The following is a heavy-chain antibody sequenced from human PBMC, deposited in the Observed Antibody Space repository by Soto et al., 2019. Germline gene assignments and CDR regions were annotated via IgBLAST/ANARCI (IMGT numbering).Heavy chain of an antibody. CDR2: IYSGGST. D-gene: IGHD6-13*01. Sequence: QPGGSLRLSCAASGFTVSSNYMSWVRQAPGKGLEWVSVIYSGGSTYYADSVKGRFTISRDNSKNTLYLQMNSLRAEDTAVYYCARVQRQLVLGWFDPWGQGTLVTVSS. CDR1: GFTVSSNY. J-gene: IGHJ5*02. CDR3: ARVQRQLVLGWFDP. V-gene: IGHV3-53*01.